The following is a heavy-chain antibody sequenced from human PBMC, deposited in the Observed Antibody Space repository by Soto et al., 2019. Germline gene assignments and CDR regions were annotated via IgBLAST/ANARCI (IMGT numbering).Heavy chain of an antibody. V-gene: IGHV3-15*01. Sequence: PGGSLRLSCAASGFTFSNAWMSWVRQAPGKGLEWVGRIKSETDGGTTDYAAPVKGRFTISRDDSKNTLYLQMNSLKTEDTAVYYCTTRLRYFDWLSESINWFDPWGQGTLVTVSS. CDR3: TTRLRYFDWLSESINWFDP. D-gene: IGHD3-9*01. CDR2: IKSETDGGTT. J-gene: IGHJ5*02. CDR1: GFTFSNAW.